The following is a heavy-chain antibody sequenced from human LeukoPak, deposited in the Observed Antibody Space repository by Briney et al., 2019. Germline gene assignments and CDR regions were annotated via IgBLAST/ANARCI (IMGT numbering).Heavy chain of an antibody. V-gene: IGHV4-39*01. Sequence: PSETLSLTCTVSGGSISSSSYYWGWIRQPPGKGLEWIGSIYHSGSTYYNPSLKSRVTISVDTSKNQFSLKLSSVTAADTAVYYCARLSGYYYYMDVWGKGTTVTVSS. CDR3: ARLSGYYYYMDV. J-gene: IGHJ6*03. D-gene: IGHD3-10*01. CDR1: GGSISSSSYY. CDR2: IYHSGST.